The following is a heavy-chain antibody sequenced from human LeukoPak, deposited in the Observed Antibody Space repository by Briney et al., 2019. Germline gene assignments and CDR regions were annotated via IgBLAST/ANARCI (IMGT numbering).Heavy chain of an antibody. V-gene: IGHV3-21*01. D-gene: IGHD6-13*01. CDR1: GFTFSSYS. CDR3: ARDWVAAAANDAFDI. CDR2: ISSSSSYI. Sequence: GGSLRLSCAASGFTFSSYSMNRVRQAPGKGLEWVSSISSSSSYIYYADSVKGRFTISRDNAKNSLYLQMNSLRAEDTAVYYCARDWVAAAANDAFDIWGQGTMVTVSS. J-gene: IGHJ3*02.